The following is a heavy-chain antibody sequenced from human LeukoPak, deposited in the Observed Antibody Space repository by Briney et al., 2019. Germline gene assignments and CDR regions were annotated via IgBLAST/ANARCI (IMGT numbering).Heavy chain of an antibody. J-gene: IGHJ4*02. CDR1: GYTFTGYY. D-gene: IGHD2-21*02. CDR2: INPNSGGT. Sequence: ASVKLSCQASGYTFTGYYMHWVRQAPGQGLEWMGWINPNSGGTNYAQKFQGRVTMTRDTSISTAYMELSRLRSDDTAVYYCARATQNVVTIDYWGQGTLVTVSS. V-gene: IGHV1-2*02. CDR3: ARATQNVVTIDY.